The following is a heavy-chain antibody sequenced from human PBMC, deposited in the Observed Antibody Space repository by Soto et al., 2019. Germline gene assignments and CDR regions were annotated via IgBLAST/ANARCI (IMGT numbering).Heavy chain of an antibody. J-gene: IGHJ4*02. CDR3: ARGPSADKVDD. CDR2: IYNSVST. CDR1: SGSISSGDYC. V-gene: IGHV4-30-4*01. D-gene: IGHD3-3*01. Sequence: ASETLSLTCIVSSGSISSGDYCWSWIRQPPGKGLEWIGHIYNSVSTYSNPSLRSRVTISVDTSKNQFSLKLSSMTAADTAVYYGARGPSADKVDDWGKGTLVTVAS.